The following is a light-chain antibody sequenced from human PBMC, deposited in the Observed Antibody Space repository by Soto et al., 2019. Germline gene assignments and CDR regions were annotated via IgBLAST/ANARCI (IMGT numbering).Light chain of an antibody. CDR1: HDITSY. Sequence: DIPMTQSPSSLSASVGDRVTITCQASHDITSYLNWYQHKPGKAPKLLIYDASILEAGVPSRFSGSGSGTDVTFTSSSLQPEDFSTYYCQKCDYLPMFGPGTTVDF. J-gene: IGKJ3*01. CDR3: QKCDYLPM. CDR2: DAS. V-gene: IGKV1-33*01.